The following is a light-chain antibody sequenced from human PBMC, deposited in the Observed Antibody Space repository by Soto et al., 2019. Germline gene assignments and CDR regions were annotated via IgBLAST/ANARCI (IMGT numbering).Light chain of an antibody. Sequence: QSALTQPASVSGSPGQSITISCTGTSSDVGGYNYVSWYHQRPGEAPKLLIYDVYSRPSGVSNRFSGSKSGNTASLTISGLQPEDEADYYCSSYTSSSSLVFGGGTKLTVL. CDR1: SSDVGGYNY. CDR2: DVY. J-gene: IGLJ2*01. V-gene: IGLV2-14*01. CDR3: SSYTSSSSLV.